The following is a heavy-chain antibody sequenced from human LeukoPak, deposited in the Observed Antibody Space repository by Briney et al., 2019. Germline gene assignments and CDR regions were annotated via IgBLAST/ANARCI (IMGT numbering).Heavy chain of an antibody. D-gene: IGHD6-13*01. J-gene: IGHJ4*02. CDR3: ARDPRIAAAATVFDY. CDR2: IWYDGSNK. CDR1: GFTVSSYG. V-gene: IGHV3-33*01. Sequence: PGGSLRLSCAASGFTVSSYGMHWVRQAPGKGLEWVAVIWYDGSNKYYADSVKGRFTISRDNSKNTLYLQMNSLRAEDTAVYYCARDPRIAAAATVFDYWGQGTLVTVSS.